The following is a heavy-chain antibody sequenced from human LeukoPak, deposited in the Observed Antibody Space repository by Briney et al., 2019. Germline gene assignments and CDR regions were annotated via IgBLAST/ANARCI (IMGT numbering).Heavy chain of an antibody. V-gene: IGHV3-23*01. Sequence: GGSLRLSCAASGFTFSSYAMSWVRQAPGKGLEWVSAISGGGGSTYYADSVEGRCTFSRNNSKKPLYLQMNSRRAEDTAVYYCAKDEGTSSALPPPNSFDYWGQGTLVTVSS. D-gene: IGHD6-6*01. CDR3: AKDEGTSSALPPPNSFDY. CDR2: ISGGGGST. J-gene: IGHJ4*02. CDR1: GFTFSSYA.